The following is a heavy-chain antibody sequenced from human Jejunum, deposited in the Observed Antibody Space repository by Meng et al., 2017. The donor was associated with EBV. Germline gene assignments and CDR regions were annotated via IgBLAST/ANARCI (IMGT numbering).Heavy chain of an antibody. D-gene: IGHD6-25*01. CDR3: SRDLVGSYDD. V-gene: IGHV3-74*01. J-gene: IGHJ4*02. CDR2: INEDGRTT. CDR1: GFTFSIYW. Sequence: EVQLVESGGALVQPGGSLILSCAASGFTFSIYWMHWVRQAPGKGLVWVSRINEDGRTTTYADSVRGRFTISRDNTKNTLYLQMNSLGAEDTAVYFCSRDLVGSYDDWGQGTLVTVYS.